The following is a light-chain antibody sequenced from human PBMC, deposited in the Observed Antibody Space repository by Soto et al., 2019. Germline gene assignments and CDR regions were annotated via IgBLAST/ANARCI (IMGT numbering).Light chain of an antibody. V-gene: IGKV3D-15*01. Sequence: EIVMTQSPVTLSVSPGERATLSCRSSQSVSDNLAWYQQKPGQAPRLLFYGASTRATDIPVRFSGSGSGTEFTLTISSLQSEDFEVYYCQQYNNWPLTFGAGTKVDIX. CDR3: QQYNNWPLT. CDR1: QSVSDN. J-gene: IGKJ4*01. CDR2: GAS.